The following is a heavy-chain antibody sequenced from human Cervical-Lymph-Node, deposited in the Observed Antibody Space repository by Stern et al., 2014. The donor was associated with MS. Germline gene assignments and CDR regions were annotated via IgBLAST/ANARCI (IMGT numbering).Heavy chain of an antibody. D-gene: IGHD2-2*01. J-gene: IGHJ3*02. Sequence: ESGPALVKPTQTLTLTCTFSGFSLSDSGMRVSWIRQPPGKALEWLARIDWGDDKFYSTSLKTRLTISKDTSKNQVVLIMTNMDPVDTATYYCAREVCPSSNCHGRFDAFDIWGQGTMVTVSS. CDR1: GFSLSDSGMR. CDR3: AREVCPSSNCHGRFDAFDI. V-gene: IGHV2-70*04. CDR2: IDWGDDK.